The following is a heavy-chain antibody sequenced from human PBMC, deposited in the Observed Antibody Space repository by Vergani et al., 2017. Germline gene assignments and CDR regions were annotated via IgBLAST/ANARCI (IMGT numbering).Heavy chain of an antibody. CDR2: ISGSGGST. Sequence: EVQLLESGGGLVQPGGSLRLSCAASGFTFSSYAMSWVRQAPGKGLEWVSAISGSGGSTYYADSVKGRFTISRDNSKNTLYLQMNSLRAEDTAVYYCARGTGDICSSTGCAGGYYYYGMDGWGQGTTVTVSS. CDR1: GFTFSSYA. D-gene: IGHD2-2*01. CDR3: ARGTGDICSSTGCAGGYYYYGMDG. J-gene: IGHJ6*02. V-gene: IGHV3-23*01.